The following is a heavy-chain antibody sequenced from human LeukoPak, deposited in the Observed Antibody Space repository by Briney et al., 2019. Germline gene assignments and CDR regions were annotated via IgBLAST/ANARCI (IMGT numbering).Heavy chain of an antibody. CDR3: AREHCSGGSCYGYFDY. CDR1: GFTFSSNY. Sequence: PGGSLRLSCAASGFTFSSNYMSWVRQAPGKGLEWVSVIYSGGSTYYADSVKGRFTISRDNSKNTLYLQMNSLRAEDTAVYYCAREHCSGGSCYGYFDYWGQGTLVTVSS. CDR2: IYSGGST. V-gene: IGHV3-53*01. J-gene: IGHJ4*02. D-gene: IGHD2-15*01.